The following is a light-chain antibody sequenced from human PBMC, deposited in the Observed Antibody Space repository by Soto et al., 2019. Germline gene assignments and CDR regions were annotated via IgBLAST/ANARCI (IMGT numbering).Light chain of an antibody. CDR1: SSNIGAGDD. CDR2: GNS. CDR3: QSYDSSLSGYV. V-gene: IGLV1-40*01. Sequence: QSVLTQPPSVSEAPGQRVTISCTGSSSNIGAGDDVHWYQKLPGTAPKLLIYGNSNRPSGVPDRFSGSKSGTSASLAITGLQATDEADDYCQSYDSSLSGYVFGAGTKVTVL. J-gene: IGLJ1*01.